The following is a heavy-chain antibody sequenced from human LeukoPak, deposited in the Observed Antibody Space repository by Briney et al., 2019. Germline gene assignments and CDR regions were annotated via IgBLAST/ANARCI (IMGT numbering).Heavy chain of an antibody. J-gene: IGHJ4*02. Sequence: PGGSLRLSCTASGFTFGDYAMSWFRQAPGKGLEWVSAISGSGGSTYYADSVKGRFTISRDNSKSTLYLQMNSLRAEDTAVYYCAKKRLGYSYGLFEIDYWGQGTLVTVSS. CDR1: GFTFGDYA. CDR2: ISGSGGST. D-gene: IGHD5-18*01. V-gene: IGHV3-23*01. CDR3: AKKRLGYSYGLFEIDY.